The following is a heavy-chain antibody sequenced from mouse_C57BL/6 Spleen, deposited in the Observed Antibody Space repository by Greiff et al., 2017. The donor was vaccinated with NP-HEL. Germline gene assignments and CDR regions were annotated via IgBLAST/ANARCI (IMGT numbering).Heavy chain of an antibody. V-gene: IGHV5-17*01. D-gene: IGHD1-1*01. Sequence: EVKVVESGGGLVKPGGSLKLSCAASGFTFSDYGMHWVRQAPEKGLEWVAYISSGSSTIYYADTVKGRFTFSRDNAKNTLFLQMTRLSSEDTAMYYGARPSGSSCVWYFEVWGTGTTVTVSS. J-gene: IGHJ1*03. CDR2: ISSGSSTI. CDR1: GFTFSDYG. CDR3: ARPSGSSCVWYFEV.